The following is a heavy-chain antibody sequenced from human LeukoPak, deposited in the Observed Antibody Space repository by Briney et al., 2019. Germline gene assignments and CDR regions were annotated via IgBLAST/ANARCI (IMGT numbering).Heavy chain of an antibody. Sequence: PSETLSLTCAVYGGSFSDYYWSWIRQPPGKGLEWIGEINHSGSTNYNPSLKSRVTISVDTSKNQFSLKLSSVTAADTAVYYCARPCSSTSCYTGAFDIWGQGTMVTVSS. V-gene: IGHV4-34*01. J-gene: IGHJ3*02. D-gene: IGHD2-2*02. CDR3: ARPCSSTSCYTGAFDI. CDR2: INHSGST. CDR1: GGSFSDYY.